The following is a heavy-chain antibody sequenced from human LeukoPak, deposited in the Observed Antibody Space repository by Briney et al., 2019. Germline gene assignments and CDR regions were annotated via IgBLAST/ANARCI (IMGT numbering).Heavy chain of an antibody. Sequence: PGGSLRLSCAASGFTFSSYAMSWVRQAPGKGLEWVSAISGSGGSTYYADSVKGRFTISRDNRRTSLYLQMNSLRTEDTALYYCAKGSGYSYGLPFDFWGQGTLVTVSS. CDR3: AKGSGYSYGLPFDF. V-gene: IGHV3-23*01. D-gene: IGHD5-18*01. J-gene: IGHJ4*02. CDR1: GFTFSSYA. CDR2: ISGSGGST.